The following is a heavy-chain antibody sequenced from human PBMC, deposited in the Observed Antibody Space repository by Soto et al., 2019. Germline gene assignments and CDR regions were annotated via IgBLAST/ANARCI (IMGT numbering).Heavy chain of an antibody. D-gene: IGHD3-10*01. CDR1: GYTFSSYY. Sequence: QVQLVQSGAEVKKPGASVKVSCKASGYTFSSYYIHWVRQAPGQGLEWIGKINPNGGSTNYAQNFNGTITVTRDTSTATVYMDLSALTSDDTAMYYCPRGLGRGDCWGQGTLVTVSS. V-gene: IGHV1-46*01. J-gene: IGHJ4*02. CDR3: PRGLGRGDC. CDR2: INPNGGST.